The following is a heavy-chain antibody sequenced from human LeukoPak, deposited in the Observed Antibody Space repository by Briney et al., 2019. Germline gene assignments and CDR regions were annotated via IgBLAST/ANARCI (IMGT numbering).Heavy chain of an antibody. CDR1: GFTFSSYG. D-gene: IGHD3-22*01. Sequence: GGSLRLSCAASGFTFSSYGMNWVRQAPGQGLDWVSYISSTSGTIYYADSVKGRFTISRDNAKTSLFLQMVSLRDEDTAVYYCARDLWGTSGYRFDYWGQGTLVTVSS. V-gene: IGHV3-48*02. CDR2: ISSTSGTI. J-gene: IGHJ4*02. CDR3: ARDLWGTSGYRFDY.